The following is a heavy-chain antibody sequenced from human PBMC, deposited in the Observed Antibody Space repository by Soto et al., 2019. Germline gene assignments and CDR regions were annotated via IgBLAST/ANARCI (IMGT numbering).Heavy chain of an antibody. CDR3: AAGGSGYSYASDY. Sequence: ASVEGLCKASGFTFTSSAVQWVRQARGQRLEWIGWIVVGSGNTNYAQKFQERVTITRDMSTSTAYMELSSLRSEDTAVYYCAAGGSGYSYASDYWGQGTLVTVSS. CDR1: GFTFTSSA. J-gene: IGHJ4*02. V-gene: IGHV1-58*01. CDR2: IVVGSGNT. D-gene: IGHD5-18*01.